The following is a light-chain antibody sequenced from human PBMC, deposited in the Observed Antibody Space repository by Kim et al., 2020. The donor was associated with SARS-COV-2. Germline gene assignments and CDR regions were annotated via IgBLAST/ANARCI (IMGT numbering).Light chain of an antibody. CDR2: EVT. J-gene: IGLJ1*01. Sequence: GQFVTFACTRTSSDVGNYNSVSWYQQHAGEAPQLVIYEVTKRPSGVPGRFSGSESGNTASLTVSGLQAEDEAEYYCSSYAGSNNYVSGTGTKVTVL. V-gene: IGLV2-8*01. CDR3: SSYAGSNNYV. CDR1: SSDVGNYNS.